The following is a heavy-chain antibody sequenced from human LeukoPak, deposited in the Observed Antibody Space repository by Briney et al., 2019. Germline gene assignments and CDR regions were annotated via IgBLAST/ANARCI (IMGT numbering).Heavy chain of an antibody. CDR2: INPNSGGT. V-gene: IGHV1-2*02. D-gene: IGHD3-9*01. CDR1: GGTFSSYA. Sequence: GASVKVSCKASGGTFSSYAISWVRQAPGQGLEWMGWINPNSGGTNYAQKFQGRVTMTRDTSISTAYMELSRLRSDDTAVYYCARAEYDILTGYRSAFDYWGQGTLVTVSS. J-gene: IGHJ4*02. CDR3: ARAEYDILTGYRSAFDY.